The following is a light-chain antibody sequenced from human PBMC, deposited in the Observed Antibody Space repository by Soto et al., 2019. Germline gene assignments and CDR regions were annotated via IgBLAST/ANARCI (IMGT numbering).Light chain of an antibody. CDR3: T. CDR2: DAS. J-gene: IGKJ2*02. Sequence: EIVLTQSPATLSLSPGERATLSCRASQGVSSYLAWYQQKPGQAPRLLIYDASNRATGIPARFSGSGPGTDFTLTISSIEPEDFAASPCTFGQGTKLEIK. V-gene: IGKV3D-11*01. CDR1: QGVSSY.